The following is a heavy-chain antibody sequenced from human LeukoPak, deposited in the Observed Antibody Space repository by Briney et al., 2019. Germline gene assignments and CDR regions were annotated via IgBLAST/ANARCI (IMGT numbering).Heavy chain of an antibody. J-gene: IGHJ6*04. CDR2: INHSGST. CDR1: GGSFSGYY. D-gene: IGHD1-26*01. Sequence: SETLSLTCAVYGGSFSGYYWSWIRKPPGKGLEWIGEINHSGSTNYNPSLKSRVTISVDTSKNQFSLKLSSVTAADTAVYYCARFPQVGYYYYGMDVWGKGTTVTVSS. V-gene: IGHV4-34*01. CDR3: ARFPQVGYYYYGMDV.